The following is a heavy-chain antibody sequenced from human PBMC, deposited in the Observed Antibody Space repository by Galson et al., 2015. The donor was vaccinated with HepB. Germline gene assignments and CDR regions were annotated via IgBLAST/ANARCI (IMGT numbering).Heavy chain of an antibody. V-gene: IGHV3-11*01. CDR3: ATTNKYDFWSGYYFDY. Sequence: SLRLSCAASRFTFSDYYMIWIRQAPGRGLEWVSYIGYSGTPIYYADSVKGRFTISRDNAKNSLYLQMNSLRADDTALYYCATTNKYDFWSGYYFDYWGQGTPVTVSS. D-gene: IGHD3-3*01. CDR1: RFTFSDYY. J-gene: IGHJ4*02. CDR2: IGYSGTPI.